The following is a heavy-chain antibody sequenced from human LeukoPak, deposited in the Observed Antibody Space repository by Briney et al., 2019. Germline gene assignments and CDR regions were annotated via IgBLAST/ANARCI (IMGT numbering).Heavy chain of an antibody. CDR1: GGSISSYY. Sequence: LSLTCTVSGGSISSYYWSWIRQAPGKGLEWVSYISSSGSTIYYADSVKGRFTISRDNAKNSLYLQMNSLRAEDTAVYYCVALAATVDYWGQGTLVTVSS. CDR2: ISSSGSTI. V-gene: IGHV3-11*04. J-gene: IGHJ4*02. D-gene: IGHD6-25*01. CDR3: VALAATVDY.